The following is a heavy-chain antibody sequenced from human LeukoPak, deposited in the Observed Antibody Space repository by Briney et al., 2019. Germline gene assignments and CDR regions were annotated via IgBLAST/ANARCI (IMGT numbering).Heavy chain of an antibody. V-gene: IGHV3-23*01. CDR2: ISGSGGST. D-gene: IGHD5/OR15-5a*01. J-gene: IGHJ5*02. Sequence: PGGSLRLSCAASGFTFSSYAMGWVRQAPGKGLEWVSAISGSGGSTYYAGSVKGRFTISRDNSKNTRYLQMNSLRAEDTAVYYCALTIAVSPGWFDPWGQGTLVTVSS. CDR3: ALTIAVSPGWFDP. CDR1: GFTFSSYA.